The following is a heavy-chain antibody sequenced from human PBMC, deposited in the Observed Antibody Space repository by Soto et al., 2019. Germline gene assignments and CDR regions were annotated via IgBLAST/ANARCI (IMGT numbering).Heavy chain of an antibody. Sequence: SGGSLRLSCAASGFTFSSYAMHWVRQAPGKGLEWVAVISYDGSNKYYADSVKGRFTISRDNSKNTLYLQMNSLRAEDTAVYYCARDRGITGTRSYFDYWGQGTLVTVSS. J-gene: IGHJ4*02. CDR1: GFTFSSYA. D-gene: IGHD1-7*01. CDR2: ISYDGSNK. CDR3: ARDRGITGTRSYFDY. V-gene: IGHV3-30-3*01.